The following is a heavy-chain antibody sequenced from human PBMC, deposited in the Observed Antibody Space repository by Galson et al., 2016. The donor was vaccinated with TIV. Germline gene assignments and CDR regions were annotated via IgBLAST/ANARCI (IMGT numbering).Heavy chain of an antibody. CDR2: IYTDGST. J-gene: IGHJ4*02. Sequence: SLRLSCAASGFPVSDNYMTWVRRAPGKGLEWVSMIYTDGSTYYADSVKGRFTISRDNSKNTLYLQMNSLKTEDTATYYCATHYGDYWGYYFDYWGQGTLVTASS. CDR3: ATHYGDYWGYYFDY. V-gene: IGHV3-53*01. CDR1: GFPVSDNY. D-gene: IGHD4-17*01.